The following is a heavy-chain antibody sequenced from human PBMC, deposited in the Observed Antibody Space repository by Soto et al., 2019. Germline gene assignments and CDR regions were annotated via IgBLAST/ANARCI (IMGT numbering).Heavy chain of an antibody. CDR3: AKARREYSGYDAWAHYYYYCYMDG. CDR2: ISGSGGST. J-gene: IGHJ6*03. V-gene: IGHV3-23*01. CDR1: GFTFSSYA. D-gene: IGHD5-12*01. Sequence: PGGSLRLSCAASGFTFSSYAMSWVRQAPGKGLEWVSAISGSGGSTYYADSVKGRFTNSRDNSKSTLYLQMNSLRAEDTAVYYCAKARREYSGYDAWAHYYYYCYMDGWGRGNRITV.